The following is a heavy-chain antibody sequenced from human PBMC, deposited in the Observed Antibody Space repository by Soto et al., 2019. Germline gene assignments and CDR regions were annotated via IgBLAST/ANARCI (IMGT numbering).Heavy chain of an antibody. CDR3: AKDDYGGNSGVAY. J-gene: IGHJ4*02. CDR2: ISYDGSNK. D-gene: IGHD4-17*01. Sequence: PGGSLRLSCAASGFTFSSYGMHWVRQAPGKGLEWVAVISYDGSNKYYADSVKGRFTISRDNSKNTLYLQMNSLRAEDTAVYYCAKDDYGGNSGVAYWGQGTLVTVS. CDR1: GFTFSSYG. V-gene: IGHV3-30*18.